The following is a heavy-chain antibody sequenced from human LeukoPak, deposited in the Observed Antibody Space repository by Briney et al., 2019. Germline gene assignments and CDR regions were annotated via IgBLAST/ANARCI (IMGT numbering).Heavy chain of an antibody. CDR3: ASARSNWNDGERVDY. Sequence: SQTLSLTCTVSGGSISSGSYYWSWIRQPAGKGLEWIGRIYTSGSTNYNPSLKSRVTISVDTSKNQFSLKLSSVTSADTAVYYWASARSNWNDGERVDYWGQGTLFTVCS. CDR2: IYTSGST. D-gene: IGHD1-1*01. CDR1: GGSISSGSYY. V-gene: IGHV4-61*02. J-gene: IGHJ4*02.